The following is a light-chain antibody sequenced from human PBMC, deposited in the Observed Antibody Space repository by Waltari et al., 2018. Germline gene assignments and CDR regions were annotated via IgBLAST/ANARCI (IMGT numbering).Light chain of an antibody. CDR3: SSYTSSSTGI. CDR1: SSDIGGYNF. V-gene: IGLV2-14*01. CDR2: EID. J-gene: IGLJ2*01. Sequence: QSALTQPASVSGSPGQAITISCTGTSSDIGGYNFLSWYQQHPGKVPELIIYEIDNRPSGVSYRFSGSKSGNTASLTISGLQAEDEADYYCSSYTSSSTGIFGGGTKLTVL.